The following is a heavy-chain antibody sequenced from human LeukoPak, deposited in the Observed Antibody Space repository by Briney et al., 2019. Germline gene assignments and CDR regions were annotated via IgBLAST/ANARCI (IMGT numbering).Heavy chain of an antibody. V-gene: IGHV3-48*02. CDR1: GFPFSDYS. CDR3: ARDSNWAFDY. J-gene: IGHJ4*02. CDR2: FSGDSINI. D-gene: IGHD7-27*01. Sequence: GGSLRLSCAASGFPFSDYSMNWVRQAPGKGLEWISYFSGDSINIWYADSVKGRFTISRDNAKNSVFLQMNSLRDEDSAVYYCARDSNWAFDYWGQGTLVTVSS.